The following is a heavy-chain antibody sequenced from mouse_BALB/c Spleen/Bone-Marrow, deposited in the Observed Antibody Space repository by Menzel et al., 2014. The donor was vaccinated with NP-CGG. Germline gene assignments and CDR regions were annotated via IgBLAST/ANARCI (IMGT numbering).Heavy chain of an antibody. V-gene: IGHV2-9*02. CDR3: ARGYGNLAMDY. CDR1: GFSLTSYG. D-gene: IGHD2-1*01. CDR2: IWAGGST. J-gene: IGHJ4*01. Sequence: VQLQESGPGLVSPSQRLSIPCTVSGFSLTSYGLHWVRQPPGKGLEWLGVIWAGGSTNYNSALMSRLSISKDKSKSQVFLKMNSLQTDDTAMYYCARGYGNLAMDYWGQGTSVTVSS.